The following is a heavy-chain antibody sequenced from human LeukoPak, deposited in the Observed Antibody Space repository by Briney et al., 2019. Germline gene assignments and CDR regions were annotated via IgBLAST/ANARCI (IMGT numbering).Heavy chain of an antibody. D-gene: IGHD3-10*01. CDR1: GGTFSSYT. Sequence: ASVKVSCKASGGTFSSYTISWVRQAPGQGLEWMGRIIPILGIANYAQKFQGRVTITADKSTSTAYMELSSLRSEDTAVYYCARDDYGSGSYYNGDPGDYWGQGTLVTVSS. CDR2: IIPILGIA. CDR3: ARDDYGSGSYYNGDPGDY. V-gene: IGHV1-69*04. J-gene: IGHJ4*02.